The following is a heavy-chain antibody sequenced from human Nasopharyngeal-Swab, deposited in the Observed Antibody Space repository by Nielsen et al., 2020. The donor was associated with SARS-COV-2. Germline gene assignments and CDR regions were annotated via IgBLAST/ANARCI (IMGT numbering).Heavy chain of an antibody. J-gene: IGHJ6*03. Sequence: GESLKISCAASGFTLSSYSMNWVRQAPGKGLEWVSSISSAGSYIYYADSVKGRFTISRDNAKNSLYLQMNSLRAEDTAVYFCARHSSSVAYYYYYMDVWGEGTTVTVSS. V-gene: IGHV3-21*01. CDR2: ISSAGSYI. D-gene: IGHD6-6*01. CDR3: ARHSSSVAYYYYYMDV. CDR1: GFTLSSYS.